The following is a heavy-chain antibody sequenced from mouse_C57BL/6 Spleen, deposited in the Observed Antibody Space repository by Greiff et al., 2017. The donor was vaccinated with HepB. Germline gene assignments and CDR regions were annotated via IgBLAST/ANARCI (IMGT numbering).Heavy chain of an antibody. V-gene: IGHV1-55*01. J-gene: IGHJ2*01. CDR2: IYPGSGST. D-gene: IGHD1-1*01. CDR1: GYTFTSYW. CDR3: ARSGYYYGSSYDY. Sequence: QVQLKQPGAELVKPGASVKMSCKASGYTFTSYWITWVKQRPGQGLEWIGDIYPGSGSTNYNEKFKSKATLTVDTSSSTAYMQLSSLTSEDSAVYYCARSGYYYGSSYDYWGQGTTLTVSS.